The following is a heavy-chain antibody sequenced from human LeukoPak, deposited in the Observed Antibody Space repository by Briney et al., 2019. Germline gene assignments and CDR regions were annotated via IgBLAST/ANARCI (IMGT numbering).Heavy chain of an antibody. D-gene: IGHD6-19*01. V-gene: IGHV3-15*01. Sequence: GGSLRLSCAASGFTFSNAWMSWVRQAPGKGLEWVGRIKSKIEGGTNDYAAPVKGRFTIPRDDSKNMLYLQMNSLKTEDTAVYYCTTESDNSGWYFDYWGQGTLVTVSS. CDR3: TTESDNSGWYFDY. CDR2: IKSKIEGGTN. J-gene: IGHJ4*02. CDR1: GFTFSNAW.